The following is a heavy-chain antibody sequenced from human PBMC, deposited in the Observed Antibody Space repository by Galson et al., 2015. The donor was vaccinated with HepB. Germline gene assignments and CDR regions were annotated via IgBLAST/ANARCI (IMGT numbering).Heavy chain of an antibody. J-gene: IGHJ4*02. V-gene: IGHV3-23*01. CDR2: ITSSGGNS. Sequence: SLRLSCAASGFSFTRYAMTWVRQAPGKGLEWVSSITSSGGNSYYTDSVKGRFTVSRDNSKNTLLLQLNSLRAEDTAMYFCAKDGIMVANNPYHFHYWGQGNLVTVSS. D-gene: IGHD2-15*01. CDR3: AKDGIMVANNPYHFHY. CDR1: GFSFTRYA.